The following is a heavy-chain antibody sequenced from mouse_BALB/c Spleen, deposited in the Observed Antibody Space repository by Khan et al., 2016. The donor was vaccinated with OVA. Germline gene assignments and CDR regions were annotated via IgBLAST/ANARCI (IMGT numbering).Heavy chain of an antibody. V-gene: IGHV3-2*02. CDR2: ISYSGST. CDR3: ARGNYYGYAMDY. Sequence: EVQLQESGPGLVKPSQSLSLTCTVTGYSITSNYAWNWIRQFPGNKLEWMGYISYSGSTNYNPPLKSRISITRDTSKNQFFLQLNSVTTEDTATYYCARGNYYGYAMDYWGQGTSITVSS. CDR1: GYSITSNYA. J-gene: IGHJ4*01. D-gene: IGHD1-1*01.